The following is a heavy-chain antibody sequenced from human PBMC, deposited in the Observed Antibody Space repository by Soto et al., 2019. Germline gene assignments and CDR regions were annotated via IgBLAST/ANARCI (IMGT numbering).Heavy chain of an antibody. CDR2: IIPIFGTA. Sequence: QVQLVQSGAEVKKPGSSVKVSCKASGGTFSSYAISWVRQAPGQGLEWMGGIIPIFGTANYAQKFQGRVTITADKSTSTAYMELSSLRSEDTAVYYCARGGVGGTMTPPPNDYCGQGTLVTVSS. CDR1: GGTFSSYA. D-gene: IGHD3-22*01. V-gene: IGHV1-69*06. CDR3: ARGGVGGTMTPPPNDY. J-gene: IGHJ4*02.